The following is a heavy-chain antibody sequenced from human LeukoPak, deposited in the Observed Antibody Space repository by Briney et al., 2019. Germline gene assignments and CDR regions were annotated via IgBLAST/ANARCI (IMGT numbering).Heavy chain of an antibody. J-gene: IGHJ3*02. CDR3: AREEGVCSDGTCYSRAFEI. CDR2: IYPDDSDT. V-gene: IGHV5-51*01. CDR1: GYSFPTYW. D-gene: IGHD2-15*01. Sequence: GESLKISCQGSGYSFPTYWIGWVRQMPGEGLEWMGIIYPDDSDTRYSPSFQGQVTISADRSISTAFLQWSSLKASDTAMYYCAREEGVCSDGTCYSRAFEIWGQGTMVTVSS.